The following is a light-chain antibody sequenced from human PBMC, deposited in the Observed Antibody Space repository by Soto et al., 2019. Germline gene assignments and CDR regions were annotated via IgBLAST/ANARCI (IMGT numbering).Light chain of an antibody. CDR2: GAS. Sequence: EIVLTQSPGTLSLPPGERATLSCRASQSVSSSFLGWYQQKPGQAPRLLIYGASSRATGIPDRFSGSGSGPDFTLTISRLEPEDFAVYYCQHYGRSRTFGQGTKVDIK. CDR1: QSVSSSF. J-gene: IGKJ1*01. V-gene: IGKV3-20*01. CDR3: QHYGRSRT.